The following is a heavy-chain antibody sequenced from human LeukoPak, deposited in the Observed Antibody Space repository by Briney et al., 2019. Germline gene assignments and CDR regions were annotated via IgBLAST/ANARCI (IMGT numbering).Heavy chain of an antibody. J-gene: IGHJ4*02. V-gene: IGHV3-30*02. CDR3: AKAPEYCSGGSCYGFSDY. Sequence: GGSLRLSCAASGFTFSSYGMHRVRQAPGKGLEWVAFIRYDGSNKYYADSVKGRFTISRDNSKNTLYLQMNSLRAEDTAVYYCAKAPEYCSGGSCYGFSDYWGQGTLVTVSS. D-gene: IGHD2-15*01. CDR2: IRYDGSNK. CDR1: GFTFSSYG.